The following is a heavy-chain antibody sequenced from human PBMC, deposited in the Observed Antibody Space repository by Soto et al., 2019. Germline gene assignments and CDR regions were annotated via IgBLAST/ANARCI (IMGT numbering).Heavy chain of an antibody. CDR3: ARVQYSGYDFKLAFDI. V-gene: IGHV1-3*01. CDR2: IHAGNGYT. D-gene: IGHD5-12*01. Sequence: QVQLVQSGAPVKKPGASVKVSCKASGYTFDNYALHWVRQAPGRRLEWMGWIHAGNGYTKYSQGFQGRVTITRDTSASTVHMDLSSLRSEDTAVYYCARVQYSGYDFKLAFDIWGQGTMVTVSS. CDR1: GYTFDNYA. J-gene: IGHJ3*02.